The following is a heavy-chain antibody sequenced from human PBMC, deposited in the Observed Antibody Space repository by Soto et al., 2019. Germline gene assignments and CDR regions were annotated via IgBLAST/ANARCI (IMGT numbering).Heavy chain of an antibody. D-gene: IGHD4-17*01. V-gene: IGHV3-23*01. Sequence: GGSLRLSCAVSGFICSSYDMSWVRQAPGKGLEWVSTILVGGSTHYEDSVKGRFTISRDTSKNTVYLQMNSLTAGDTAFYYCAHPRGYGVFDAYDIWGQGAMVTVSS. CDR1: GFICSSYD. J-gene: IGHJ3*02. CDR2: ILVGGST. CDR3: AHPRGYGVFDAYDI.